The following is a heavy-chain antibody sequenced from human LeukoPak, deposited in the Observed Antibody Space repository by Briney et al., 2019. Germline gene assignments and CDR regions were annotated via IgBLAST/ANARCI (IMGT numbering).Heavy chain of an antibody. CDR3: AKDRGRYYDSSGYYWGYYFDS. V-gene: IGHV3-23*01. J-gene: IGHJ4*02. Sequence: GGSLRLSCAASGFTFSSYAMGWVRQAPGKGLEWVSAISGSGGSTYYADSVKGRFTISRDNSKNTLYLQMNGLRAEDTAVYYCAKDRGRYYDSSGYYWGYYFDSWGQGILVTVST. D-gene: IGHD3-22*01. CDR2: ISGSGGST. CDR1: GFTFSSYA.